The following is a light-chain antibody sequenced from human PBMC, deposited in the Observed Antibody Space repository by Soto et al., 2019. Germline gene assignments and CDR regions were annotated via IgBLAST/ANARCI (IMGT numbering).Light chain of an antibody. J-gene: IGKJ2*01. CDR3: QQYSDHPFA. CDR2: KSS. Sequence: DIQMTQSPSTLSASVGDRVIITCRASQSISDSLAWYQKKPGKAPKLLIFKSSSLESGVPSRFSGSGSGTEFTISISSLQPDDFATYYCQQYSDHPFAFGQGTKLEI. CDR1: QSISDS. V-gene: IGKV1-5*03.